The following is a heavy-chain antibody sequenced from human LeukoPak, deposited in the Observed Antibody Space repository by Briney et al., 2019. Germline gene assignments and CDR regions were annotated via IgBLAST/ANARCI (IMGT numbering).Heavy chain of an antibody. CDR3: AKDRLWFGELLPTMDV. Sequence: GGSLRLSCAVPGLTFSDYTMNWVRQDPGKRLEWVSSISPTGSTTYYRNSVKGRFTISRDNPRSTVYLRMNSLRAEDTAVYYCAKDRLWFGELLPTMDVWGKGTKVTVSS. V-gene: IGHV3-23*01. CDR1: GLTFSDYT. D-gene: IGHD3-10*01. CDR2: ISPTGSTT. J-gene: IGHJ6*03.